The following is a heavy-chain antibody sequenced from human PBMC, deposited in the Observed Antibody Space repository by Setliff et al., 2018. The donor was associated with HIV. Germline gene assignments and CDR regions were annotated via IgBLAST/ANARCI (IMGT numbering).Heavy chain of an antibody. CDR2: MNPNSGNT. V-gene: IGHV1-8*02. D-gene: IGHD3-10*01. CDR1: GYTFTSYD. J-gene: IGHJ6*03. Sequence: ASVKVSCKASGYTFTSYDINWVRQATGQGLEWMGWMNPNSGNTGYAQKFQGRVTMTRNTSISTAYMELRSLTSEDTAVYYCAVKPSETLYKRFGDLFEGEGRYYHYYYYMDVWGKGTTVTVSS. CDR3: AVKPSETLYKRFGDLFEGEGRYYHYYYYMDV.